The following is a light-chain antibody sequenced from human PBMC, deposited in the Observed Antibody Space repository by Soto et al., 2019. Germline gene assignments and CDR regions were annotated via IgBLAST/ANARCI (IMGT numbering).Light chain of an antibody. CDR3: QQRSNWPPYT. J-gene: IGKJ2*01. CDR1: QSVSSY. CDR2: DAA. V-gene: IGKV3-11*01. Sequence: EIVLTQSPATLSLSPGERATLSCRASQSVSSYLAWYQQKPGQAPRLLIYDAANRATGIPARFSGSGSGKDFTLTISSLEPEEFAVYYFQQRSNWPPYTFGQGTKLEIK.